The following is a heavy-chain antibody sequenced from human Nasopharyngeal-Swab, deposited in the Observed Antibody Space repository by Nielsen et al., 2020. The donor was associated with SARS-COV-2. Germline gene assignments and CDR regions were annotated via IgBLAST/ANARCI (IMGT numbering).Heavy chain of an antibody. CDR2: IGGVGSPT. CDR3: AREPSFYSSSWGYYFDY. D-gene: IGHD6-13*01. CDR1: EFTFRTYA. V-gene: IGHV3-23*01. J-gene: IGHJ4*02. Sequence: GESLKISCAASEFTFRTYAMSWVRQAPGKGLEWVSAIGGVGSPTFYADSVKGRFTISRDNSKNMLFLQMNSLRAEDTAVYYCAREPSFYSSSWGYYFDYWGQGTLVTVSS.